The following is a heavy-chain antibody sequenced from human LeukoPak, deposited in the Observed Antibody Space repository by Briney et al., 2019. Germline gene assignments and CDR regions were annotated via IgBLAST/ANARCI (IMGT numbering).Heavy chain of an antibody. J-gene: IGHJ2*01. CDR1: GGSFSGYY. CDR2: INHSGST. V-gene: IGHV4-34*01. Sequence: PSETLSLTCTVSGGSFSGYYWSWIRQPPGKGLEWIGEINHSGSTNYNPSLKSRVTISVDTSKNQFSLKLSSVTAADTAVYYCARGTWYFDLWGRGTLVTVSS. CDR3: ARGTWYFDL.